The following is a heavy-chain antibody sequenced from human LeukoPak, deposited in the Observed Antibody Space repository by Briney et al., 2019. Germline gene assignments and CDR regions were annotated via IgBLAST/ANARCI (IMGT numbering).Heavy chain of an antibody. CDR3: ARGMDKGATFAASDY. CDR1: GGTFSSYA. V-gene: IGHV1-69*13. J-gene: IGHJ4*02. CDR2: IIPIFGTA. Sequence: ASVKVSCKASGGTFSSYAISWVRQAPGQGLEWMGGIIPIFGTANYAQKFQGRVTITADESTSTAYMELRSLRSDDTAVYYCARGMDKGATFAASDYWGQGTLVTVSS. D-gene: IGHD1-26*01.